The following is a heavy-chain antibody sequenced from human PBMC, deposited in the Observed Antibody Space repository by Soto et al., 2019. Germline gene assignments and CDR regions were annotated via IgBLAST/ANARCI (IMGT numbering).Heavy chain of an antibody. Sequence: ASVKGSCKSSGYTFTDFYIHWVRQAPGQGLEWVGWINPKNGGINYAQKFQGRVTMTRDKSVNTSYMDLNRLNFDDSAIYYCVRGQSVLYLDLWGRGTQVTVSS. V-gene: IGHV1-2*02. CDR3: VRGQSVLYLDL. CDR2: INPKNGGI. D-gene: IGHD1-20*01. J-gene: IGHJ1*01. CDR1: GYTFTDFY.